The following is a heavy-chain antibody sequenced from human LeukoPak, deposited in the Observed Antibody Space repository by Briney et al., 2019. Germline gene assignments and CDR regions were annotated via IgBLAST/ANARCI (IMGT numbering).Heavy chain of an antibody. Sequence: PGGSLRLSWAASGFTFSSYGMHWVRQAPGKGLEWVAVISYDGSNKYYADSVKGRFAISRDNSKNTLYLQMNSLRAEDTAVYYCAKDMGYDILTGPVSWGQGTLVTVSS. J-gene: IGHJ5*02. V-gene: IGHV3-30*18. CDR2: ISYDGSNK. CDR3: AKDMGYDILTGPVS. CDR1: GFTFSSYG. D-gene: IGHD3-9*01.